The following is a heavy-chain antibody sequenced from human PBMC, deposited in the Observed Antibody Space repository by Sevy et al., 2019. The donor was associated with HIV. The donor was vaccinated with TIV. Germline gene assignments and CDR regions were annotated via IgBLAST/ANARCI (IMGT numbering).Heavy chain of an antibody. J-gene: IGHJ5*02. CDR1: GGSISSYY. Sequence: SETLSLTCTVSGGSISSYYWSWNRQPPGKGLEWIGYIYYSGSTNYNPSLKSRVTISVDTSKNQFSLKLSSVTAADTAVYYCARDQMATAWFDPWGQGTLVTVSS. CDR2: IYYSGST. V-gene: IGHV4-59*01. D-gene: IGHD5-18*01. CDR3: ARDQMATAWFDP.